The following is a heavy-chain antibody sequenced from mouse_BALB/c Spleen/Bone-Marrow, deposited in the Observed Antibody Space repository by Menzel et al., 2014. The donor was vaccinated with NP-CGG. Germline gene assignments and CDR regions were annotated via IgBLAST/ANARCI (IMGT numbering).Heavy chain of an antibody. Sequence: EVMLVESGAELVKPGASVKLSCTASGFNIKDTYMHWVKQRPEQGLEWIGRIDPANGNTKYDPKFQGKATITVDTSSNTAYLQLSSLTSEDTAVYYCAYGGSYDYFDYWGQGTTPTVSS. CDR2: IDPANGNT. J-gene: IGHJ2*01. CDR3: AYGGSYDYFDY. CDR1: GFNIKDTY. V-gene: IGHV14-3*02. D-gene: IGHD1-1*01.